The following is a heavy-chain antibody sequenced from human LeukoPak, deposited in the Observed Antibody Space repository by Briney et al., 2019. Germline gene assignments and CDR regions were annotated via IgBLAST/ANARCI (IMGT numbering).Heavy chain of an antibody. CDR3: AKGDSSSPRYNWFDP. Sequence: GGSLRLSCAAAGFTFSSYAMSWGRQAPGRGREWVSAISGSGGSTYYADTVKGRFTISRDNSKNTLYLQMNSLRAEDTAVYYCAKGDSSSPRYNWFDPWGQGTLVTVSS. D-gene: IGHD6-6*01. V-gene: IGHV3-23*01. CDR2: ISGSGGST. CDR1: GFTFSSYA. J-gene: IGHJ5*02.